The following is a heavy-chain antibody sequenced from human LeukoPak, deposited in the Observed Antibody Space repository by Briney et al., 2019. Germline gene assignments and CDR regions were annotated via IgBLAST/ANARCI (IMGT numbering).Heavy chain of an antibody. CDR2: IYTSGST. D-gene: IGHD1-14*01. Sequence: SETLSLTCTVSGGSISSGTYYWSWIRQPAGKGLEWIGHIYTSGSTNYNPSLKSRVTISVDMSKNQFSLKLNSVTAADTAVYYCARGRRQPNGYFDYWGQGTLVTVSS. J-gene: IGHJ4*02. CDR3: ARGRRQPNGYFDY. V-gene: IGHV4-61*09. CDR1: GGSISSGTYY.